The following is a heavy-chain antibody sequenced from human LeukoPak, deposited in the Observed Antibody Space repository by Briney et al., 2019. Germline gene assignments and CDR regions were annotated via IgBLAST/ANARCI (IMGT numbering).Heavy chain of an antibody. Sequence: PSETLSLTCTVSGGSISSYYWSWIRQPPGKGLEWIGYIYYSGSTNYNPSLKSRVTISVDTSKNQFSLKLSSVTAADTAVYYSAGSSSSRAHDYWGQGTLVTVSS. D-gene: IGHD6-6*01. CDR3: AGSSSSRAHDY. CDR1: GGSISSYY. J-gene: IGHJ4*02. V-gene: IGHV4-59*01. CDR2: IYYSGST.